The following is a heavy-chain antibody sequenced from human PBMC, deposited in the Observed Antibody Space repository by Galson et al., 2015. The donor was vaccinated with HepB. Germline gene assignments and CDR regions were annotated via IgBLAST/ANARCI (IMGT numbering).Heavy chain of an antibody. D-gene: IGHD3-10*01. Sequence: SLRLSCAASGFSFSDYWMSWIRQAPGKRPEWVANIRYDEYEYYYADFVKGRLTISRDNARNSVFLQVSSLRRDDTAVYYCVRDRTYKGGNFFDFWGQGALVTVSS. CDR3: VRDRTYKGGNFFDF. CDR1: GFSFSDYW. J-gene: IGHJ4*02. V-gene: IGHV3-7*03. CDR2: IRYDEYEY.